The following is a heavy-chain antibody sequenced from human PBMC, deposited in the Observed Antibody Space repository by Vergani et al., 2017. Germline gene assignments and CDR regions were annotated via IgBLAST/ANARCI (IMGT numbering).Heavy chain of an antibody. V-gene: IGHV4-34*01. CDR1: GGSFSGYY. J-gene: IGHJ4*02. CDR3: ARGPGYYDSSGYYYPGRRPFGY. D-gene: IGHD3-22*01. Sequence: QVQLQQWGAGLLKPSETLSLTCAVYGGSFSGYYWSWIRQPPGKGLEWIGEINHSGSTNDNPSLKSRVTISVDTSKNQFSLKLSSVTAADTAVYYCARGPGYYDSSGYYYPGRRPFGYWGQGTLVTVSS. CDR2: INHSGST.